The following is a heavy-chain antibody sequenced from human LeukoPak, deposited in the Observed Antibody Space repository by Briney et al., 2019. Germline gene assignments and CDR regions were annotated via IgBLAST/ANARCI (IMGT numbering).Heavy chain of an antibody. J-gene: IGHJ4*02. V-gene: IGHV4-59*08. CDR3: ARRGAYYGNFDY. D-gene: IGHD1-26*01. CDR1: GGSISSYY. Sequence: SETLSLTCTVSGGSISSYYWSWIRQPPGKGLEWIGYIYYSGSTNYNPSLKSRVTISVDTSKNQFSLKLSSVTAADTAVFYCARRGAYYGNFDYRGQGTLVTVSP. CDR2: IYYSGST.